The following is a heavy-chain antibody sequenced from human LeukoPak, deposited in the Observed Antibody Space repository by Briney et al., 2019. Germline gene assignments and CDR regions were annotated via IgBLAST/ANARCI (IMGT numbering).Heavy chain of an antibody. CDR3: ARTSHESVLYWSDP. V-gene: IGHV1-18*01. J-gene: IGHJ5*02. CDR2: ISGYNGNT. Sequence: ASVKVSCKASGYTFNTYGIGWVRQAPGQGLEWMGWISGYNGNTNYAQKFQGRVTMTTDTSTSTAYMELRSLRSDDTAVYYCARTSHESVLYWSDPWGQGTLVNVSS. D-gene: IGHD3-16*01. CDR1: GYTFNTYG.